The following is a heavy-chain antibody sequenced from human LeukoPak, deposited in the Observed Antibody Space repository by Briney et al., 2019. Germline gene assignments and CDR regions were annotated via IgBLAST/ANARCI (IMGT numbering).Heavy chain of an antibody. CDR2: IYYSGST. J-gene: IGHJ4*02. CDR3: ASHPYDPIFDY. Sequence: PSETLSLTCTVSGGSISSSSYYWGWIRQPPGKGLEWIGSIYYSGSTYYNPSLKSRVTISVDTSKNQFSLKLSSVTAADTAVYYCASHPYDPIFDYWGRGTLVTVSS. D-gene: IGHD3-22*01. CDR1: GGSISSSSYY. V-gene: IGHV4-39*01.